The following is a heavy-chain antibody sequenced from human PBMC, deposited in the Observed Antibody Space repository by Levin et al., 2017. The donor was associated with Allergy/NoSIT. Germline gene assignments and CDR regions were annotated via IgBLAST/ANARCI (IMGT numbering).Heavy chain of an antibody. D-gene: IGHD3-9*01. CDR1: GFTFSDYY. CDR2: ISSSGSTI. Sequence: SCAASGFTFSDYYMSWIRQAPGKGLEWVSYISSSGSTIYYADSVKGRFTISRDNAKNSLYLQMNSLRAEDTAVYYCARVSIGILTGYYKDYWGQGTLVTVSS. CDR3: ARVSIGILTGYYKDY. J-gene: IGHJ4*02. V-gene: IGHV3-11*01.